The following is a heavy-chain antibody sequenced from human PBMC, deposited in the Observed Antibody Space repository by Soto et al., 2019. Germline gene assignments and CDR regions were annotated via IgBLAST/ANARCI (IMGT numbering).Heavy chain of an antibody. CDR2: ITASGNSR. CDR1: GFTFNNYA. V-gene: IGHV3-23*01. J-gene: IGHJ4*02. D-gene: IGHD2-2*01. CDR3: AKDRYCSATSCQDFGS. Sequence: GGSLRLSCVVSGFTFNNYAMGWVRQAPGKGLEWVSGITASGNSRYYADSVKDRFTVSRDNSRNTLYLQMSGLRVEDTAVYYCAKDRYCSATSCQDFGSWGQGTLVTVSS.